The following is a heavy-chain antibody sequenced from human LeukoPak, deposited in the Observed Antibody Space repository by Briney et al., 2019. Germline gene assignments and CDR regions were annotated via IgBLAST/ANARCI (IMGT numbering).Heavy chain of an antibody. CDR1: GYTLTELS. CDR3: ATKWGRRLSSGWCSGWFDP. J-gene: IGHJ5*02. D-gene: IGHD6-19*01. CDR2: FDPEDGET. V-gene: IGHV1-24*01. Sequence: ASVKVSCKVSGYTLTELSMHWVRQAPGKGLEWMGGFDPEDGETIYAQKFQGRVTMTEDTSTDTAYMELSSLRSEDTAVYYCATKWGRRLSSGWCSGWFDPWGQGTLVTVSS.